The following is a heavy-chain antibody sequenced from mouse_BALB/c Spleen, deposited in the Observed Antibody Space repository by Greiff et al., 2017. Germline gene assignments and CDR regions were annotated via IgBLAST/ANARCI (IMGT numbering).Heavy chain of an antibody. CDR3: ARDRSNWDGGAMDY. Sequence: VQLKESGPGLVAPSQSLSITCTVSGFSLTGYGVNWVRQPQGKGLEWLGMIWCVGSTDYNSALKSRLSISKDKSKSQVFLKMNSLQTDDTARYYCARDRSNWDGGAMDYWGQGTSVTVSS. J-gene: IGHJ4*01. V-gene: IGHV2-6-7*01. CDR2: IWCVGST. D-gene: IGHD4-1*01. CDR1: GFSLTGYG.